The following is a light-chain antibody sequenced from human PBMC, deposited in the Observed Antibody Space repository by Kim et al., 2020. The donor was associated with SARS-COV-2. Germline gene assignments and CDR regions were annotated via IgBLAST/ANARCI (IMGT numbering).Light chain of an antibody. CDR3: QQYDTFPFT. CDR1: QDIRRY. Sequence: AAGGDRVTMNCQASQDIRRYLNWEQQKPGKPPKHLIYDAFNLETGVPSRFSGSGSGTEFTFNISSLQLEDSATYYCQQYDTFPFTFGPGTKVDI. V-gene: IGKV1-33*01. CDR2: DAF. J-gene: IGKJ3*01.